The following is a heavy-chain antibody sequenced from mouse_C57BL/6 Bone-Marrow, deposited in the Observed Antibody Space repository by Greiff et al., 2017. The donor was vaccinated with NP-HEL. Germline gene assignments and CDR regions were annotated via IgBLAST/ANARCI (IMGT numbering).Heavy chain of an antibody. Sequence: QVQLQQSGAELVRPGASVKLSCKASGYTFTDYYINWVKQRPGQGLEWIARIYPGSGNTYYNEKFKGKATLTAEKSSSTAYMQLSSLTSEDSAVYFCARLGYYGSYFDYWGKGTTLTVSS. V-gene: IGHV1-76*01. J-gene: IGHJ2*01. CDR2: IYPGSGNT. CDR1: GYTFTDYY. CDR3: ARLGYYGSYFDY. D-gene: IGHD1-1*01.